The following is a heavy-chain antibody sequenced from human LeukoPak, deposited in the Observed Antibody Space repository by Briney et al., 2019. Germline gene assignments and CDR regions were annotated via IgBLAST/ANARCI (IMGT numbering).Heavy chain of an antibody. J-gene: IGHJ6*03. V-gene: IGHV4-39*01. CDR1: GGSISSSSYY. D-gene: IGHD3-10*01. CDR3: ARVYGSGSYYNGYYYYYMDV. Sequence: PSETLSLTCTVSGGSISSSSYYWGWIRQPPGKGLEWIGSIYYSGSTYYNPSLKSRVTISVDTSKNQFSLKLGSATAADTAVYYCARVYGSGSYYNGYYYYYMDVWGKGTTVTISS. CDR2: IYYSGST.